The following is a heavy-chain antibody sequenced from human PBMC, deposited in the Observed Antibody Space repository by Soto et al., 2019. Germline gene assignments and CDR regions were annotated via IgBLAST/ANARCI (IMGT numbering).Heavy chain of an antibody. V-gene: IGHV3-23*01. D-gene: IGHD3-10*01. CDR3: ARSLGPGSHSFGY. J-gene: IGHJ4*02. CDR2: LSDST. Sequence: EVQLLESGGGFIQPGGSLTLSCAASGFTFSSGSYALSWVRQAPGKGLEWVSTLSDSTYYADSVQGRFTISGDNSKNTLHLQMNTLRAEDTAVYYCARSLGPGSHSFGYWGQGTLVTVSS. CDR1: GFTFSSGSYA.